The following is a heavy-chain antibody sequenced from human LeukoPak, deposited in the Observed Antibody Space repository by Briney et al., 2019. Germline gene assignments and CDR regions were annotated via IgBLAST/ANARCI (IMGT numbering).Heavy chain of an antibody. Sequence: GGSLRLSCAVSGFTFSSYAMSWVRQAPGKGLEWVSAISGSGENTYYADSVKGRFSISRDNSKNSLYLQMNSLRAEDTAVYYCARAPHYSNYGPYYYGMDVWGQGTTVTVSS. V-gene: IGHV3-23*01. CDR3: ARAPHYSNYGPYYYGMDV. J-gene: IGHJ6*02. D-gene: IGHD4-11*01. CDR2: ISGSGENT. CDR1: GFTFSSYA.